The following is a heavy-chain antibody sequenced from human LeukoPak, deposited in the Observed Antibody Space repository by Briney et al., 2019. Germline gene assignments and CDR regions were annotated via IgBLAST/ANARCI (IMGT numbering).Heavy chain of an antibody. D-gene: IGHD3-10*01. J-gene: IGHJ3*02. Sequence: PGGSLRLSCAASGFTFDDYAMHWVRQAPGKGLEWVSGISWNSGSIGYADSVKGRFTISRDNAKNSLYLQMNSLRAEDTALYYXXXSRGXKAFDIWGQGTMVTVSX. CDR3: XXSRGXKAFDI. CDR2: ISWNSGSI. V-gene: IGHV3-9*01. CDR1: GFTFDDYA.